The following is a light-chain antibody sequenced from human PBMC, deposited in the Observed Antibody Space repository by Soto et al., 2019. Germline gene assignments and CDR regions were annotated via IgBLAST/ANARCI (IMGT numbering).Light chain of an antibody. CDR1: QSVTSD. J-gene: IGKJ3*01. CDR2: GAS. Sequence: EIVMTQSPVTLSVSPGERAPLSCRASQSVTSDLAWYQQKPGQAPRLLIYGASNRAAGIPARFSGSGSGTEFTLTISSLQSEDFAVYYCQQYNKWPPFTFGPGTKVDIK. V-gene: IGKV3-15*01. CDR3: QQYNKWPPFT.